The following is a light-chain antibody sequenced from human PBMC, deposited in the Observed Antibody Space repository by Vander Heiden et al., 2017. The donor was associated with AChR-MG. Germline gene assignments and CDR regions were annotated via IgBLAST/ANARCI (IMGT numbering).Light chain of an antibody. CDR3: SSYTGSWV. Sequence: QSALTQPASVSGSPGPSNTISSTGTSSDVGYDNYVSWYQQHPAKAPKLMIFEVSKRPSGVSNRFSGSKSGNTASLTISELQAEDEADYYCSSYTGSWVFGGGTKLTVL. J-gene: IGLJ3*02. CDR2: EVS. V-gene: IGLV2-14*03. CDR1: SSDVGYDNY.